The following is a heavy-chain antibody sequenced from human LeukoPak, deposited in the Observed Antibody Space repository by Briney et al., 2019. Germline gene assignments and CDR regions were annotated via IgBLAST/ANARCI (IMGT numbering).Heavy chain of an antibody. CDR1: GGSISSSNW. J-gene: IGHJ5*02. CDR3: ARVQQWLVLGWFDP. CDR2: IYHSGST. D-gene: IGHD6-19*01. V-gene: IGHV4-4*02. Sequence: PSGTLSLTCAVSGGSISSSNWWSWVRQPPGKGLEWIGEIYHSGSTNYNPSLKSRVTISVDKSKNQFSLKLSSVTAADTAVYYCARVQQWLVLGWFDPWGQGTQVTVSS.